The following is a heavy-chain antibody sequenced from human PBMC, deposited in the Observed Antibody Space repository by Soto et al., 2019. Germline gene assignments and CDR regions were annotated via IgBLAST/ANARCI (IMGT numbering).Heavy chain of an antibody. CDR1: GGSFSGYY. CDR3: ARDSSSWYIDY. D-gene: IGHD6-13*01. CDR2: INHSGST. Sequence: PSETLSLTCAAYGGSFSGYYWSWIRQPPGKGLEWIGEINHSGSTNYNPSLKSRVTISVDTSKNQFSLKLSSVTAADTAVYYCARDSSSWYIDYWGQGTLVTVSS. J-gene: IGHJ4*02. V-gene: IGHV4-34*01.